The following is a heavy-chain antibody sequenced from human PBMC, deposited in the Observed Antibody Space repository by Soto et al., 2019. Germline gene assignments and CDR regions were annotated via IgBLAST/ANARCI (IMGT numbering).Heavy chain of an antibody. D-gene: IGHD7-27*01. Sequence: QVQLVESGGDLVKPGGSLRLSCAVSGITFSDYYMSWIRQAPGRGLEWVSYISQSGSIIYYAESVKGRFTISRDNAQKSMFLQMNSLRAEDTAVYYCASVNWGSLDYWGQGTLVSVSS. J-gene: IGHJ4*02. V-gene: IGHV3-11*01. CDR1: GITFSDYY. CDR3: ASVNWGSLDY. CDR2: ISQSGSII.